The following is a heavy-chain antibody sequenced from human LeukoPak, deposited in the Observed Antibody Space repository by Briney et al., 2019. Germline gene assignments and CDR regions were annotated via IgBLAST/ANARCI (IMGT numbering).Heavy chain of an antibody. V-gene: IGHV4-34*01. CDR1: GGSFSGYY. CDR2: INHSGST. J-gene: IGHJ6*03. CDR3: ARGRKYSSSPRYYYYYMDV. D-gene: IGHD6-6*01. Sequence: SESLSLTCAVDGGSFSGYYWSWIRQPPGKGLEWIGEINHSGSTNYNPSLKSRVTISVDTSKNQYSLKLSSVTAADTAVYYCARGRKYSSSPRYYYYYMDVWGKGTTVTVSS.